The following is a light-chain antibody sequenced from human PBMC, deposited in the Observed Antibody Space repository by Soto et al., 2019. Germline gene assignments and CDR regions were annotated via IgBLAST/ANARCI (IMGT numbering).Light chain of an antibody. CDR3: QQYGSSPWT. Sequence: EFVLTQSPGTLSLSPGERATLSCRASQTVRNNYLAWYQQKPGQAPRLLIYGASTRATGIPARFSGSGSGTDFTLTISRLEPEDEAVYYCQQYGSSPWTFGQGTKVDIK. V-gene: IGKV3-20*01. CDR2: GAS. CDR1: QTVRNNY. J-gene: IGKJ1*01.